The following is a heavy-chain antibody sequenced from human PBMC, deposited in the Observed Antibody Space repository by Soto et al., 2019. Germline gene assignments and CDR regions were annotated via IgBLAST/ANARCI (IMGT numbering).Heavy chain of an antibody. CDR2: INHSGST. D-gene: IGHD6-13*01. CDR1: GGSFSGYY. Sequence: VQLRQWGAGLLKPSETLSLTCAVYGGSFSGYYWSWIRQPPGKGLEWIGEINHSGSTNYNPSLKSRVTISVDTSKNQFSLKLSSVTAADTAVYYCARTQAACSAFDIWGQGTMVTVSS. V-gene: IGHV4-34*01. J-gene: IGHJ3*02. CDR3: ARTQAACSAFDI.